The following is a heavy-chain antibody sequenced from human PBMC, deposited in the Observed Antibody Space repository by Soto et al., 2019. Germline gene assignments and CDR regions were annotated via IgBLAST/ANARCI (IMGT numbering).Heavy chain of an antibody. J-gene: IGHJ5*02. Sequence: GASVKVSCKVSGYTLTELSMHWVRQAPGKGLEWMGGFDPEDGETIYAQKFQGWVTMTRDTSISTAYMELSRLRSDDTAVYYCARDYYDCSSTSCYGGWFDPWGQGTLVTVSS. CDR3: ARDYYDCSSTSCYGGWFDP. CDR2: FDPEDGET. D-gene: IGHD2-2*01. CDR1: GYTLTELS. V-gene: IGHV1-24*01.